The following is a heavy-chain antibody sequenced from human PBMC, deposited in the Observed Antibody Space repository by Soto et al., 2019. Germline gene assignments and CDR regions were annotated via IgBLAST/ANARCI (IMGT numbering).Heavy chain of an antibody. J-gene: IGHJ3*02. CDR3: ARDLGGGGAFDI. D-gene: IGHD3-16*01. V-gene: IGHV3-13*01. CDR2: IGTAGDT. Sequence: EVQLVESGGGLVQPGGSLRLSCAASGFTFSSYDMHWVRQATGKGLEWVSAIGTAGDTYYPGSVKGRFTISRENAKNSLYLQMNSLGAGDTAVYYCARDLGGGGAFDIWGQGTMVTVSS. CDR1: GFTFSSYD.